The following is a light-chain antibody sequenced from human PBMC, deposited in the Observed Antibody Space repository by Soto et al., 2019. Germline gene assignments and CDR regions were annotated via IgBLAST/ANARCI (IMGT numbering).Light chain of an antibody. J-gene: IGKJ2*01. CDR2: AAS. V-gene: IGKV1-6*01. CDR3: LQDYNYPYT. CDR1: QGIRND. Sequence: AIQMTQSPSSLSASVGDRVTITCRASQGIRNDLGWYQQKPGKAPNLLIYAASSLQSGVPSRFSGSGSGADFTLTISSLQHEDFATYYCLQDYNYPYTFGQGNKLEIK.